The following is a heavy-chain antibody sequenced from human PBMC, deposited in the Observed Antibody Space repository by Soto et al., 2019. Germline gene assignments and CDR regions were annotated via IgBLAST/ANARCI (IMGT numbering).Heavy chain of an antibody. Sequence: ASVKVSCKASGDTFTGYAMHWVRQAPGQRLEWMGWINAGNGNTKYSQKFQGRVTITRDTSASTAYMERSSLRSEDTAVYYCARGNTGQQLVRLGYFQHWGQGSLVTGSS. V-gene: IGHV1-3*01. CDR1: GDTFTGYA. CDR3: ARGNTGQQLVRLGYFQH. D-gene: IGHD6-13*01. J-gene: IGHJ1*01. CDR2: INAGNGNT.